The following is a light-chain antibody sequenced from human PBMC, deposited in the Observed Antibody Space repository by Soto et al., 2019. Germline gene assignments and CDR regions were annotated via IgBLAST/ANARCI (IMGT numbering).Light chain of an antibody. J-gene: IGKJ5*01. CDR2: YAS. CDR3: QQYNDWPPIT. CDR1: QSVSNN. Sequence: EIMMTQSPATLSVSPGESATLSCRASQSVSNNLAWYQHKPGQAPRLLIYYASTRATGIPARFSGSGSGTEFTLTIGSLQSADFALYYCQQYNDWPPITFGQGTLLEIK. V-gene: IGKV3-15*01.